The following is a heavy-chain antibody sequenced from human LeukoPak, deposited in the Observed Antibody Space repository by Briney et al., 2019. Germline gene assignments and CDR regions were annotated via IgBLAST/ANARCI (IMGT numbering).Heavy chain of an antibody. CDR1: GYTFTSYG. CDR3: ARLYDFWSGSNQHVGGNYDY. V-gene: IGHV1-18*01. J-gene: IGHJ4*02. D-gene: IGHD3-3*01. Sequence: ASVTVSCTASGYTFTSYGISWVRQAPGQGLEWMGWISAYNGNTNYAQKLQGRVTMTTDTSTSTAYMELRSLRSDDTAVYYCARLYDFWSGSNQHVGGNYDYWGQGTLVTVSS. CDR2: ISAYNGNT.